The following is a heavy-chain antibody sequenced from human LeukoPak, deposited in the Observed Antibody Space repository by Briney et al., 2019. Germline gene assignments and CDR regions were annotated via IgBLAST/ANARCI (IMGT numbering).Heavy chain of an antibody. CDR3: ARVTSFFDSSGYSGPFYWYFDI. D-gene: IGHD3-22*01. CDR1: GFSVSSFG. V-gene: IGHV3-21*05. J-gene: IGHJ2*01. Sequence: GGSLRLSCAASGFSVSSFGLSWVRQAPGKGLEWLSYITSSSSFIYYADSVKGRFTISRDNTKNSLFLQMSSLRAEDTAVYYCARVTSFFDSSGYSGPFYWYFDIWGRGTLVTVSS. CDR2: ITSSSSFI.